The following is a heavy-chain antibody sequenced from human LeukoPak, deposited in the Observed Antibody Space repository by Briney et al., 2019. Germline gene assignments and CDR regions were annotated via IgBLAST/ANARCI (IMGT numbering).Heavy chain of an antibody. D-gene: IGHD3-22*01. Sequence: GGSLRLSCAASGFTFSDYYMSWVRQAPGKGLERVSPISGSGVTTYYADSVKGRFTISRDNSNNTLYLQMNSLRAEDTAVYYCAKRHSSGYYSLDAFDTWGQGTMVTVSS. CDR2: ISGSGVTT. J-gene: IGHJ3*02. V-gene: IGHV3-23*01. CDR3: AKRHSSGYYSLDAFDT. CDR1: GFTFSDYY.